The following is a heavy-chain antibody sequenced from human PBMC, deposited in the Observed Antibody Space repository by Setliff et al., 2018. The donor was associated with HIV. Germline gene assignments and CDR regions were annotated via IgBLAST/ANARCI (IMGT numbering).Heavy chain of an antibody. J-gene: IGHJ4*02. V-gene: IGHV3-23*01. CDR1: GFTFSSYA. D-gene: IGHD6-25*01. CDR2: ISGSGSST. CDR3: AKATSGWMLTN. Sequence: GGSLRLSCAASGFTFSSYAMSWVRQAPGKGLEWVSAISGSGSSTYYADSVKGRFTISRDNSKNTLYLQMNSLRAEDTAVYFCAKATSGWMLTNWGQGTLVTVSS.